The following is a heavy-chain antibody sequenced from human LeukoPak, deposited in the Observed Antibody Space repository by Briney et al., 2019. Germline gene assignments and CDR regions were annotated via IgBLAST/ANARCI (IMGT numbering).Heavy chain of an antibody. CDR3: ATAINDAWFDP. Sequence: PSETLSLTCAVYGGSFSGYYWSWIRQPPGKGLEWIGEINHSGSTNYNPSLESRVTISVDTSKNQFSLKLSSVTAADTAVYYCATAINDAWFDPWGQGTLVTVSS. CDR1: GGSFSGYY. V-gene: IGHV4-34*01. D-gene: IGHD1-1*01. J-gene: IGHJ5*02. CDR2: INHSGST.